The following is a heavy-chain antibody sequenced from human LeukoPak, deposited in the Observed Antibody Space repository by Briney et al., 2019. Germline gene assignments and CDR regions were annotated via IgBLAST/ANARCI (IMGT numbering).Heavy chain of an antibody. V-gene: IGHV4-34*01. Sequence: SETLSLTCAVYGGSFRGNFWSWVRQPPGKGLEWIGEINHRGNTNYNPSLKSRVTLSVDTSKNQFSLKLKSVTAADTAVYYCARVPESVGISYFDSWGQGTQVTVSS. J-gene: IGHJ4*02. CDR2: INHRGNT. CDR3: ARVPESVGISYFDS. D-gene: IGHD1-26*01. CDR1: GGSFRGNF.